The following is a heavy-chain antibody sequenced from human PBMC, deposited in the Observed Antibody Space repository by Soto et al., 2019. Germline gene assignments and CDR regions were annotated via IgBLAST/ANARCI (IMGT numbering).Heavy chain of an antibody. CDR3: AGRGGGQSYYYYGMDV. Sequence: QVQLVQSGAEVKKPGASVKVSCKASGYTFTSYGISWVRQAPGQGLEWMGWISAYNGNTNYAQKLQGRVTMTTDTSTSTAYMEPRSLRSDDTAVYYCAGRGGGQSYYYYGMDVWGQGTTVTVSS. D-gene: IGHD1-26*01. J-gene: IGHJ6*02. V-gene: IGHV1-18*01. CDR2: ISAYNGNT. CDR1: GYTFTSYG.